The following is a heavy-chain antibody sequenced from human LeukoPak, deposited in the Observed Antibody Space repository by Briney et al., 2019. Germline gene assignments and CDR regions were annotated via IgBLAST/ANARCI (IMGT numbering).Heavy chain of an antibody. Sequence: SETLSLTCTVSGGSISGSHWGWIRQPPGKGLEWIMSLYSTGTTEYSASLKSRVAMSVDTSKNQLSLKLTSVTAADTAVYYCVARPLTAPRAWFDPWGQGLLVTVSA. J-gene: IGHJ5*02. CDR2: LYSTGTT. CDR1: GGSISGSH. D-gene: IGHD5-18*01. V-gene: IGHV4-59*08. CDR3: VARPLTAPRAWFDP.